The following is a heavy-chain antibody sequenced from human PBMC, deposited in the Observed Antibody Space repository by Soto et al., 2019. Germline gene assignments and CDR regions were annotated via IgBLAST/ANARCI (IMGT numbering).Heavy chain of an antibody. J-gene: IGHJ4*02. Sequence: ASVKVSCKASGYTSTGYYMHWVRQAPGQGLEWMGWINPNSGGTNYAQKFQGWVTMTRDTSISTAYMELSRLRSDDTAVYYCARDEIAAAGNGPGDYWGQGTLVTVSS. CDR1: GYTSTGYY. CDR3: ARDEIAAAGNGPGDY. D-gene: IGHD6-13*01. CDR2: INPNSGGT. V-gene: IGHV1-2*04.